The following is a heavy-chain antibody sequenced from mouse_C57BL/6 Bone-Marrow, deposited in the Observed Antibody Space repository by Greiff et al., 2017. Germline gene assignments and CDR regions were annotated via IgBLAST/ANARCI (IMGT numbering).Heavy chain of an antibody. V-gene: IGHV5-4*01. Sequence: EVMLVESGGGLVKPGGSLKLSCAASGFTFSSYAMSWVRQTPEKRLEWVATISDGGSYTYYPDNVKGRFTISRDNANNNLYLQMSHLKSEDTAMYYCAREGYYGSSSHYAMDYWGQGTSVTVSS. CDR3: AREGYYGSSSHYAMDY. CDR1: GFTFSSYA. D-gene: IGHD1-1*01. J-gene: IGHJ4*01. CDR2: ISDGGSYT.